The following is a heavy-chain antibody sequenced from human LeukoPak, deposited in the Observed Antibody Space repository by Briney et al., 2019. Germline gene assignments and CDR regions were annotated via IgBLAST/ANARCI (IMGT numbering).Heavy chain of an antibody. CDR1: GFTFSSYS. V-gene: IGHV3-21*01. CDR3: ARDREGRWELRDDAFDI. D-gene: IGHD1-26*01. Sequence: PGGSLRLSCAASGFTFSSYSMNWVRQAPGKGLEWVSSISSSSSYIYYADSVKGRFTISRDNAKNSLYLQMNSLRAEDTAVYYCARDREGRWELRDDAFDIWGQGTMVTVSS. J-gene: IGHJ3*02. CDR2: ISSSSSYI.